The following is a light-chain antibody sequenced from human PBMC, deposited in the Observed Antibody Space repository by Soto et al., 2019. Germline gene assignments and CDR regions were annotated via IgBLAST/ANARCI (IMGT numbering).Light chain of an antibody. CDR2: RNN. J-gene: IGLJ2*01. V-gene: IGLV1-47*01. CDR1: SSNIGSNY. Sequence: QSVLTQPPAASGTPGQRVTSSCSGSSSNIGSNYVFCYQHLSGTAPKLLIYRNNQRPSGVPDRFSGSKSGTSASLAISGLRSEDETAYYCAAWDDCLSGVVCGGGTPRTVL. CDR3: AAWDDCLSGVV.